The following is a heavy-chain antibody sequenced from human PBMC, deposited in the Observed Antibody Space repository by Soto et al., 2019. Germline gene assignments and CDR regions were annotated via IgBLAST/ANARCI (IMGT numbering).Heavy chain of an antibody. J-gene: IGHJ5*02. CDR2: IYHSGST. D-gene: IGHD2-15*01. V-gene: IGHV4-4*02. CDR3: ARRRCSGGSCYLGWFDP. Sequence: SETLSLTCAVSSVSISSSNWWSWVRQPPGKGLEWIGEIYHSGSTNYNPSLKSRVTISVDKSKNQFSLKLSSVTAADTAVYYCARRRCSGGSCYLGWFDPWGQGTLVTVSS. CDR1: SVSISSSNW.